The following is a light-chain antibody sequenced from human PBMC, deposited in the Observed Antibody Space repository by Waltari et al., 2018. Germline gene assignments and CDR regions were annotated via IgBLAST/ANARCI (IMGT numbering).Light chain of an antibody. CDR1: QDISTY. CDR3: QHYYDDPFT. CDR2: AAS. J-gene: IGKJ3*01. Sequence: AIRITQSPSSLSASTGDIVTITCRASQDISTYLAWYQQKPVKAPKLLISAASVLHSGVPSRFSGSVSGTDFTLTIRNLQSEDFATYFCQHYYDDPFTFGPGTKVDL. V-gene: IGKV1-8*01.